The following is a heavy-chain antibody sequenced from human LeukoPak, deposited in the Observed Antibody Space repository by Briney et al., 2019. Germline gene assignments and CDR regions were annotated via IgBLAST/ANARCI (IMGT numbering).Heavy chain of an antibody. Sequence: GGSLRLSCAASGFTFSSYNMNWARQAPGKGLEWISYISSRGDSVYYAYSVQGRFTISRDNGKNSLYLQMNSLRAEDTAVYYCAKRRGYSGYAPDYWGQGTLVTVSS. CDR1: GFTFSSYN. CDR3: AKRRGYSGYAPDY. CDR2: ISSRGDSV. V-gene: IGHV3-48*01. D-gene: IGHD5-12*01. J-gene: IGHJ4*02.